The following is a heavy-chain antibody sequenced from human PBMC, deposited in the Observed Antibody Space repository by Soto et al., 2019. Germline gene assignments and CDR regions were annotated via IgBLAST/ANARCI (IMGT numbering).Heavy chain of an antibody. CDR2: FDPEDGET. D-gene: IGHD3-10*01. J-gene: IGHJ4*02. CDR1: GYTLTELS. V-gene: IGHV1-24*01. CDR3: AIDPPHLWGGYYGSGSPI. Sequence: ASVKVSCKVSGYTLTELSMHWVRQAPGKGLEWMGGFDPEDGETIYAQKFQGRVTMTEDTSTDTAYMELSSLRSEDTPVYYCAIDPPHLWGGYYGSGSPIWGQGTLVTVSS.